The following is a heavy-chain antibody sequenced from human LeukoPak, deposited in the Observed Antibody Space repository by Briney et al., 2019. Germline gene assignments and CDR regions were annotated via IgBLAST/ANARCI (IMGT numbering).Heavy chain of an antibody. CDR2: HTHSGST. D-gene: IGHD3-3*01. CDR3: WRGPLTDHFGAVIMPSDP. J-gene: IGHJ5*02. V-gene: IGHV4-34*06. CDR1: VHFLKFYY. Sequence: PSQTLSLTLAICVHFLKFYYWSWISQPPGKGLEWRGEHTHSGSTSYNPELTSRVTLSVETAKKQISHEADSVTAGDTAGFYLWRGPLTDHFGAVIMPSDPWGQGTLVTVSS.